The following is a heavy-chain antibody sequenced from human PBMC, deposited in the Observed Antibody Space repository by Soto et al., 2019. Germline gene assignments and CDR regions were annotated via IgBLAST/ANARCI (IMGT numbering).Heavy chain of an antibody. Sequence: QVQLVESGGGLVKPGGSLRLSCAASGFTFSDYYIYWIRQAPGKGLEWVSYISSDATTIYYADSVKGRFTISRDNAKNSLYLQMNRVRTEDTAVYYCAREGVGGAYAMDVWGQGTTVIVSS. CDR2: ISSDATTI. V-gene: IGHV3-11*01. CDR1: GFTFSDYY. J-gene: IGHJ6*02. D-gene: IGHD1-26*01. CDR3: AREGVGGAYAMDV.